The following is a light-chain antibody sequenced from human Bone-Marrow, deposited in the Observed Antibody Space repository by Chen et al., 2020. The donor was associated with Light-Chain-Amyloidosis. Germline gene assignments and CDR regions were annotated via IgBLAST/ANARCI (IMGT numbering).Light chain of an antibody. V-gene: IGLV3-21*02. J-gene: IGLJ3*02. Sequence: SYVLTQPSSVSVAPGQTATMACGGNNIGSTSVHWYQQTPGQAPLLVVYDESDRPSGIPELLSGSNSGNTATMTIRRVESGDAADYYCQVWDRSSDRPVFGGGTKLTVL. CDR3: QVWDRSSDRPV. CDR1: NIGSTS. CDR2: DES.